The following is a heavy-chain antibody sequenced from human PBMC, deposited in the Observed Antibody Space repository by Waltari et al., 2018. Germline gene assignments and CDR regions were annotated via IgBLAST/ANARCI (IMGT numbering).Heavy chain of an antibody. CDR3: ATYIGASIGTAAFDV. D-gene: IGHD5-12*01. Sequence: QLQLQESGPGLVMPSETLSLTCGVSGGSITTNRHYLAWIRQAPGQGLEWVGTISYTGATYNSPSLTSRVTMSRDTSKNQLSMKLGSVTAADTAVYYCATYIGASIGTAAFDVWGRGTMVIVSS. J-gene: IGHJ3*01. CDR1: GGSITTNRHY. CDR2: ISYTGAT. V-gene: IGHV4-39*01.